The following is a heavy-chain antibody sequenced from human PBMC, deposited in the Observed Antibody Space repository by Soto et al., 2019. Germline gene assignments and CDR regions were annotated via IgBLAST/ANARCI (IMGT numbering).Heavy chain of an antibody. CDR1: GFTFTDYY. J-gene: IGHJ4*02. Sequence: QVQLVESGGGLVKPGGSLRLSCAASGFTFTDYYMSWIRQAPGKGLEWVSYISSSGTTIYYADSVQGRFTISRDNAKKSLYLQMNSLRAEDTAVYYCARDADPENYFESSGYHDFWGQGTLVTVSS. D-gene: IGHD3-22*01. CDR2: ISSSGTTI. CDR3: ARDADPENYFESSGYHDF. V-gene: IGHV3-11*01.